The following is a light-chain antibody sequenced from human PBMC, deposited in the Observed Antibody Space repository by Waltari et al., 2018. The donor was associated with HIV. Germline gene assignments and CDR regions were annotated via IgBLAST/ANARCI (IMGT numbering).Light chain of an antibody. V-gene: IGLV8-61*01. Sequence: QTVVTQEPSFSVSPGGTVTLTCGLSSGSVSTSYYPSWYQQTPGQAPRTPIYSTNTRPSGVPDRFSGSILGNKAALTITGAQADDESDYYCVLYMGSGISVFGGGTKLTVL. CDR2: STN. CDR3: VLYMGSGISV. CDR1: SGSVSTSYY. J-gene: IGLJ2*01.